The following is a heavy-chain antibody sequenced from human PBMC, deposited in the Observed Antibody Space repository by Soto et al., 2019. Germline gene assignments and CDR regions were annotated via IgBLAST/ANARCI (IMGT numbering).Heavy chain of an antibody. D-gene: IGHD3-10*01. J-gene: IGHJ4*02. CDR2: IRSKANSYAT. Sequence: PGGSLRLSCAASGFTFSGSAMHWVRQASGKGLEWVGRIRSKANSYATAYAASVKGRFTISRDDSKNTAYLQMNSLKTEDTAVYYCTRASHYYGSVSDYWGQGTRVTVSS. CDR3: TRASHYYGSVSDY. CDR1: GFTFSGSA. V-gene: IGHV3-73*01.